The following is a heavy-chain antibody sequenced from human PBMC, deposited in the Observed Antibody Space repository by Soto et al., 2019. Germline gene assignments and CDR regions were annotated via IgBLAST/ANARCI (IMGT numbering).Heavy chain of an antibody. Sequence: PGGSLRLSCAASGFTFSSYGMHWVRQAPGKGLEWVAVISYDGSNKYYADSVKGRFTISRDNSKNTLYLQMNSLRAEDTAVYYCAKVRQKLTTPNWFDPWGQGTLVTV. D-gene: IGHD6-13*01. CDR3: AKVRQKLTTPNWFDP. CDR1: GFTFSSYG. CDR2: ISYDGSNK. J-gene: IGHJ5*02. V-gene: IGHV3-30*18.